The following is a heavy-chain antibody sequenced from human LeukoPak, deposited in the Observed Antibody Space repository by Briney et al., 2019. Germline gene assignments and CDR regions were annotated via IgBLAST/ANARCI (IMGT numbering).Heavy chain of an antibody. CDR1: GGSFSGYY. D-gene: IGHD6-19*01. Sequence: SETLSLTCAVYGGSFSGYYWSWIRQTPGKVLEWIGEINHSGSTNYNPSLKSRVTISVDTSKNQFSLKLSSVTAADTAVYYCARQVRAVAARYYYYYMDVWGKGTTVTISS. J-gene: IGHJ6*03. CDR2: INHSGST. CDR3: ARQVRAVAARYYYYYMDV. V-gene: IGHV4-34*01.